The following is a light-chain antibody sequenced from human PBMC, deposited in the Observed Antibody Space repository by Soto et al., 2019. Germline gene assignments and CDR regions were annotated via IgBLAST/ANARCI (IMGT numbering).Light chain of an antibody. V-gene: IGLV2-14*03. CDR1: SSDVGGYNY. CDR2: DVS. Sequence: QSALTQPTSVSGSPGQSITISCTGTSSDVGGYNYVSWYQHRPGKAPKLMICDVSDRPSGVSNRFSGSKSGNTASLTISGLQAEDEADYYCSSYTSSSTPWVFGTGTQLTVL. CDR3: SSYTSSSTPWV. J-gene: IGLJ1*01.